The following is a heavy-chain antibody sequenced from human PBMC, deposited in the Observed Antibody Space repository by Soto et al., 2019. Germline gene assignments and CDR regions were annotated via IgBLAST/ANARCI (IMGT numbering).Heavy chain of an antibody. D-gene: IGHD3-10*02. V-gene: IGHV4-59*01. Sequence: SETLSLTCTVSDGSIGSDSWSWIRQPPGKGQEWLGNIDYNGNTTYNPSLNSPVTMSIDTSKNRFSLKLASVTTADTAVYYCARMFDNYVNGNWFDPWGQGTLVTVSS. CDR2: IDYNGNT. CDR1: DGSIGSDS. CDR3: ARMFDNYVNGNWFDP. J-gene: IGHJ5*02.